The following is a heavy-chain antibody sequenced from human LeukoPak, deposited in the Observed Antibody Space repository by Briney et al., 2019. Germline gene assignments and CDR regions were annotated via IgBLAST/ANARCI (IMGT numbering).Heavy chain of an antibody. CDR1: GGTSNSHA. J-gene: IGHJ4*02. D-gene: IGHD3-22*01. V-gene: IGHV1-69*04. Sequence: SVKVSCKASGGTSNSHAISWVRHAPGQGLEWMGRIIPNLGTTDRAQNFQDRVTLTADKSTNTAYMELTSLTSDDTAVYYCATTNKGGGYQWGDFFDFWGQGTLVTVSS. CDR2: IIPNLGTT. CDR3: ATTNKGGGYQWGDFFDF.